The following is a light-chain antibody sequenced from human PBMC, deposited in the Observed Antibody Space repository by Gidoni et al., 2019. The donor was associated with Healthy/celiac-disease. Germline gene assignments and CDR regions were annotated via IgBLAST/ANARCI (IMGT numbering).Light chain of an antibody. J-gene: IGLJ3*02. CDR3: CSYAGSSSLV. CDR1: SSDVGSYNL. Sequence: QSALTQPASVPGSPGQSITISCTGTSSDVGSYNLFSWYQQHPGKAPKLMIYEVSKRPSGVSNRFSGSKSGNTASLTISGLQAEDEADYYCCSYAGSSSLVFGGGTKLTVL. CDR2: EVS. V-gene: IGLV2-23*02.